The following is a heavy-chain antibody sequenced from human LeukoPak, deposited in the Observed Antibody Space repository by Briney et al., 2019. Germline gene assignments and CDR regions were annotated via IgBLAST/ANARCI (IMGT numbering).Heavy chain of an antibody. CDR3: ARDGGKGYEIDY. J-gene: IGHJ4*02. Sequence: GGSLRLSCVVSGFPFSNNPMNWVRQAPGNGLEWVSYISTAITTTYYAESVKGRFTISRDNAKNSLYLQMNSLRVEDTAVYYCARDGGKGYEIDYWGQGTLVTVSS. CDR2: ISTAITTT. CDR1: GFPFSNNP. V-gene: IGHV3-48*01. D-gene: IGHD2-2*01.